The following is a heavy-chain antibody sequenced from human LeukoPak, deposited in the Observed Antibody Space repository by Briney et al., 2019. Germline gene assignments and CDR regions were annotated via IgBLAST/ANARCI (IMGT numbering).Heavy chain of an antibody. Sequence: GGSLRVSCAASGFTFISYAMSWVRQAQGKGLEWVSAISGSGGSTYYADSVKGRFTISRDNSKNTLYLQMNSLRAEDTAVYYCAKDVGVIRQQLAMGYFDYWGQGTLVTVSS. CDR3: AKDVGVIRQQLAMGYFDY. CDR2: ISGSGGST. V-gene: IGHV3-23*01. J-gene: IGHJ4*02. CDR1: GFTFISYA. D-gene: IGHD6-13*01.